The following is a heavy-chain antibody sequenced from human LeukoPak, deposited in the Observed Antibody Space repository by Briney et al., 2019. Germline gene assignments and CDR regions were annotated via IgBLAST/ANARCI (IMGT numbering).Heavy chain of an antibody. D-gene: IGHD6-19*01. CDR2: ISSSSSYI. CDR3: ARDLSSGWYYFDY. V-gene: IGHV3-21*01. Sequence: PGGSLRPSCAASGFTFSSYSMNWVRQAPGKGLEWVSSISSSSSYIYYADSVKGRFTIPRDNAKNSLYLQMNSLRAEDTALYYCARDLSSGWYYFDYWGQGTLVTVSS. J-gene: IGHJ4*02. CDR1: GFTFSSYS.